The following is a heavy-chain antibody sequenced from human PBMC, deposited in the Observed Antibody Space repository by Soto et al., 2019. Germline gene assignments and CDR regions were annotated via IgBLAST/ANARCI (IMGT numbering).Heavy chain of an antibody. V-gene: IGHV4-30-4*01. D-gene: IGHD2-15*01. J-gene: IGHJ3*02. CDR3: ARAATGWGNAFDI. Sequence: SDTLTLTWIVSGGSIRSADYYWSWVSQPPGKGLEWIGYIYYSGSTYYNPSLKSRLTISVDTSKNQFPLKLSSVTAADTAVYYCARAATGWGNAFDIWGQATMVTVS. CDR2: IYYSGST. CDR1: GGSIRSADYY.